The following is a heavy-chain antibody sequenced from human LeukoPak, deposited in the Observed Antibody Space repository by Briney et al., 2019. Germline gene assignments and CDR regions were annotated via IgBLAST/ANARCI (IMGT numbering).Heavy chain of an antibody. CDR1: GFTFSIYA. V-gene: IGHV3-64*01. CDR3: AREYCDSTTCYKTIDY. J-gene: IGHJ4*02. D-gene: IGHD2-2*02. Sequence: PGGSLRLSCAASGFTFSIYAMHWVRQAPGKGLEYVSAITSYGGSAYYANSVKGRFTISRDNSKNTLYLQMGSLRAEDMAVYYCAREYCDSTTCYKTIDYWGQGTLVTVSS. CDR2: ITSYGGSA.